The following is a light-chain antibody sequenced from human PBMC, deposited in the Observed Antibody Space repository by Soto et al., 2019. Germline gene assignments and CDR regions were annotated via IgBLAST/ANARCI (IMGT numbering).Light chain of an antibody. CDR1: SSNIGSNT. CDR3: AAWDDGLNGNV. V-gene: IGLV1-44*01. Sequence: QSVLTQPPSASGTPGQRVTISCSGSSSNIGSNTVNWYQQVPGTAPKVLIYSNHQRPSGVPDRFSGSKSGTSASLAISGLQSEDEADYYCAAWDDGLNGNVFGTGTKLTVL. J-gene: IGLJ1*01. CDR2: SNH.